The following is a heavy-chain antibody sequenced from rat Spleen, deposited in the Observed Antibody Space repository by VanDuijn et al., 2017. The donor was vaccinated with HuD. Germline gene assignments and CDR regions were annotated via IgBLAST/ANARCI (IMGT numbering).Heavy chain of an antibody. CDR1: GYSITSSYR. CDR3: ARRNNNRAFFDY. CDR2: INSAGST. Sequence: EVQLQESGPGLVKPSQSLSLTCSVTGYSITSSYRWNWIRKFPGNKLEWMGYINSAGSTNYNPSLKSRISITRDTSKNQFFLQVNSVTTEDTATYYCARRNNNRAFFDYWGQGVMVTVSS. V-gene: IGHV3-3*01. D-gene: IGHD1-10*01. J-gene: IGHJ2*01.